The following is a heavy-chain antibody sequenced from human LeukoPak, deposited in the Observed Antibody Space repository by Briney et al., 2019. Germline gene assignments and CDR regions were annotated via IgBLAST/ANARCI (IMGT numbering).Heavy chain of an antibody. CDR2: INHSGST. CDR1: GGSFSGYY. V-gene: IGHV4-34*01. Sequence: SETLSLTCAAYGGSFSGYYWSWIRQPPGKGLEWIGEINHSGSTNYNPSLKSRVTISVDTSKNQFSLKLSSVTAADTAVYYCARGIPPHCYNSSGYYYYYYYMDVWGKGTTVTVSS. J-gene: IGHJ6*03. CDR3: ARGIPPHCYNSSGYYYYYYYMDV. D-gene: IGHD3-22*01.